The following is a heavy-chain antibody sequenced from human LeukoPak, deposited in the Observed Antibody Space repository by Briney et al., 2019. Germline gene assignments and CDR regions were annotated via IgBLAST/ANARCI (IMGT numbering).Heavy chain of an antibody. Sequence: GESLKISCKGSGYSFTSSWIGWVRQLPGKGLEWMGIIYPGESDTRYSPSLQGQVTISADKSIRAAYLQWSSLNASDTPMYYCARPGVGMSVVYWGQGTLVTVSS. CDR3: ARPGVGMSVVY. D-gene: IGHD2-21*01. CDR1: GYSFTSSW. CDR2: IYPGESDT. J-gene: IGHJ4*02. V-gene: IGHV5-51*01.